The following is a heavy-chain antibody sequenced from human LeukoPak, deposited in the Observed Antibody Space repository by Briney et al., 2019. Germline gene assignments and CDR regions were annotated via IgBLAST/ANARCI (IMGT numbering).Heavy chain of an antibody. D-gene: IGHD4-17*01. CDR1: GFTFSNHGMN. CDR2: IYYSGST. Sequence: PGGSLRLSCAASGFTFSNHGMNWVRQASGKGLEWIGSIYYSGSTYYNPSPKSRVTISVDTSKNQFSLKLSSVTAADTAVYYCARARGYGDYEVWFDPWGQGTLVTVSS. J-gene: IGHJ5*02. V-gene: IGHV4-39*01. CDR3: ARARGYGDYEVWFDP.